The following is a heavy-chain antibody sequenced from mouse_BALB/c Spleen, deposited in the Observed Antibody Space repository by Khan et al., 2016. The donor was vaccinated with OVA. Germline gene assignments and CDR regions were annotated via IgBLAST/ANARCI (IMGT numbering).Heavy chain of an antibody. D-gene: IGHD2-14*01. CDR1: GYTFTTYT. Sequence: QVQLKQSGAELVRPGASVKMSCKASGYTFTTYTIHWVKQRPGQGLEWIGYIIPSTDYTNYNQKFKDKATLTADKSSTTAYMQLRSLTSEDSAVYYCTREGAYYRSDGWFAYWGQGTLVTVSA. J-gene: IGHJ3*01. CDR2: IIPSTDYT. CDR3: TREGAYYRSDGWFAY. V-gene: IGHV1-4*01.